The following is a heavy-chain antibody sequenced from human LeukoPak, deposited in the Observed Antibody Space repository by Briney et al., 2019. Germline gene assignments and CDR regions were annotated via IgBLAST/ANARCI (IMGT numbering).Heavy chain of an antibody. CDR3: ARALLRKGRLYFDY. Sequence: PSETLSLTCTVSGGSISSSSYYWSWIRQPPGKGLEWIGYIYYSGSTNYNPSLKSRVTISVDTSKNQFSLKLSSVTAADTAVYYCARALLRKGRLYFDYWGQGTLVTVSS. CDR2: IYYSGST. CDR1: GGSISSSSYY. V-gene: IGHV4-61*01. J-gene: IGHJ4*02.